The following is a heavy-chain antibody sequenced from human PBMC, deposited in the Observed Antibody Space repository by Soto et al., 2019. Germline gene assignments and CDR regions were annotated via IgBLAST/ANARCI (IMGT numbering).Heavy chain of an antibody. V-gene: IGHV4-39*01. CDR1: CGSISGSSYY. J-gene: IGHJ4*02. CDR3: ATFRGMTTATTERYFDS. D-gene: IGHD4-17*01. Sequence: PSETLSLTCAVSCGSISGSSYYWGCLLQRPGKVLEWTASTHYTGDAYSNPSLNSRVIISVDTSKNQISLKLTSVTAADAAVYYCATFRGMTTATTERYFDSWGQGILVTSPQ. CDR2: THYTGDA.